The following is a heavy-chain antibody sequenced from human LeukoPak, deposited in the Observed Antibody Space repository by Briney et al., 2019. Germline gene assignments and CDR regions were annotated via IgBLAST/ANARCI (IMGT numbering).Heavy chain of an antibody. Sequence: SVKVSCKASGGTFSSYAISWVRQAPGQGLEWMGRIIPILGIANYAQKFQGKVTITADKSTSTAYMELSSLRSEDTAVYYCARVDTAMVIDYWGQGTLVTVSS. D-gene: IGHD5-18*01. J-gene: IGHJ4*02. V-gene: IGHV1-69*04. CDR2: IIPILGIA. CDR3: ARVDTAMVIDY. CDR1: GGTFSSYA.